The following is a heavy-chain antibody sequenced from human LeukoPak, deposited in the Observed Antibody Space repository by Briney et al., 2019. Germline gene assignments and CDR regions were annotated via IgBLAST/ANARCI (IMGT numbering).Heavy chain of an antibody. D-gene: IGHD3-10*01. CDR3: GRDGYRGRTFDI. CDR1: VISISSYY. V-gene: IGHV4-59*12. CDR2: IYYSGST. J-gene: IGHJ3*02. Sequence: SEPLSLTGAVSVISISSYYWSWIRHPPGKVLEGIGYIYYSGSTIYNPSLKSRFTISVDTSKNQFSLKLSTVTAADTAVYYCGRDGYRGRTFDIWGQGTMVTVSS.